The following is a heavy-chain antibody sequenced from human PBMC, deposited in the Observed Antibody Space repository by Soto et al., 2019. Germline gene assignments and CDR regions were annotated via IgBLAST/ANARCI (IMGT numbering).Heavy chain of an antibody. CDR3: ARHGFYGDYASNYFDP. V-gene: IGHV5-51*01. Sequence: PGESLKISCEGFVYNFATYWIAWGRQMPGKGLEYMGIIYPGDSDSRYSPSFQGQVTFSADKSISTAYMQWSSLKASDTAMYYCARHGFYGDYASNYFDPWGQGTLVTVYS. J-gene: IGHJ5*02. CDR2: IYPGDSDS. CDR1: VYNFATYW. D-gene: IGHD4-17*01.